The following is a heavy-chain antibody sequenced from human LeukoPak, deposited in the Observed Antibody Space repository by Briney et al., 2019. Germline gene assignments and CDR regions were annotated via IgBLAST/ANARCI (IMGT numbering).Heavy chain of an antibody. J-gene: IGHJ3*02. CDR2: MNPNSGNT. CDR3: ARVGIYCSGGSCYSDAFDI. CDR1: GYTFTSYD. D-gene: IGHD2-15*01. Sequence: GASVKVSCKASGYTFTSYDINWVRQATGQGLEWMGWMNPNSGNTGYAQKFQGRVTMTRNTSISTAYMELSSLRSEDTAVYYCARVGIYCSGGSCYSDAFDIWGQGTMVTVSS. V-gene: IGHV1-8*01.